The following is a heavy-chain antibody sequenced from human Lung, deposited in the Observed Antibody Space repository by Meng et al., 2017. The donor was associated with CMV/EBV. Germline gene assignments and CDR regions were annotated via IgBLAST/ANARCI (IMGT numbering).Heavy chain of an antibody. CDR1: GYTFTSYY. Sequence: ASVXVSXKASGYTFTSYYMHWVRQAPGQGLEWMGIINPSGGSTSYAQKFQGRVTMTRDTSTSTVYMELSSLRSEDTAVYYCARLYCSSTSCYTAGYFQHWGQGTXVTVSS. CDR2: INPSGGST. J-gene: IGHJ1*01. V-gene: IGHV1-46*01. CDR3: ARLYCSSTSCYTAGYFQH. D-gene: IGHD2-2*02.